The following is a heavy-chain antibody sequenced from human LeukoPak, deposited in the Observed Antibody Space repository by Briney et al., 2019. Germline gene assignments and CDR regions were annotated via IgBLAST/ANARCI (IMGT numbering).Heavy chain of an antibody. Sequence: SGGSLRLSCAASGFNFSTFGMHWVRQAPGKGLEWVAFIRYDGSNKYYADSVKGRFTISRDNSKNTLYLQMNSLRAEDTAVYYCAKDGIVVVIPFQHWGQGTLVTVSS. CDR2: IRYDGSNK. CDR1: GFNFSTFG. V-gene: IGHV3-30*02. D-gene: IGHD3-22*01. J-gene: IGHJ1*01. CDR3: AKDGIVVVIPFQH.